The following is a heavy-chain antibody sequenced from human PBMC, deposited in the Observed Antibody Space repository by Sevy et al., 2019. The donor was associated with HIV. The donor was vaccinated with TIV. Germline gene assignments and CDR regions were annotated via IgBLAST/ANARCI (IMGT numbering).Heavy chain of an antibody. CDR3: ARGAVVIGTAATPVLDF. CDR2: IYNNIGST. CDR1: DDSINSYY. D-gene: IGHD2-2*01. J-gene: IGHJ4*02. V-gene: IGHV4-59*08. Sequence: SETLSLSCSVSDDSINSYYWSWIRQPPGKGLEWIGYIYNNIGSTSYNPSLTSRVTISVDTSKNQFSLKLASVTAADTAVYYCARGAVVIGTAATPVLDFWVQGSLVTVSS.